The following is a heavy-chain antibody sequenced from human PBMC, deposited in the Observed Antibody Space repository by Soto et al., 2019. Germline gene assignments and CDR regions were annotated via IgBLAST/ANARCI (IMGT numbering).Heavy chain of an antibody. V-gene: IGHV3-7*01. CDR2: ISQDGTDT. CDR3: ARDPLSYGDYAQTYWYFDL. CDR1: GFSFTNYE. D-gene: IGHD4-17*01. J-gene: IGHJ2*01. Sequence: GGSLRLSCAVSGFSFTNYEMSWVRQAPGKGLEWVASISQDGTDTDYVDSVKGRFAISRDNPKNSLYLQMNSLRADDTAVYYCARDPLSYGDYAQTYWYFDLWGRGTRVTVSS.